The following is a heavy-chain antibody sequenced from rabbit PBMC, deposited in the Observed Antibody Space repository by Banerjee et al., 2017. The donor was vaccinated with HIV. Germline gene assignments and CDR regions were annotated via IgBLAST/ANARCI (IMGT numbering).Heavy chain of an antibody. Sequence: QSLEESGGDLVKPEGSLTLTCTASGFSFSSSYYMCWVRQTPGKGLECIACIYGDRSGSTYSATWAKGRFTCSKTSSTTVTLQMTSLTVADTATYFCARDTGTSFSSYGMDLWGPGTLVTVS. D-gene: IGHD7-1*01. CDR2: IYGDRSGST. CDR3: ARDTGTSFSSYGMDL. J-gene: IGHJ6*01. V-gene: IGHV1S40*01. CDR1: GFSFSSSYY.